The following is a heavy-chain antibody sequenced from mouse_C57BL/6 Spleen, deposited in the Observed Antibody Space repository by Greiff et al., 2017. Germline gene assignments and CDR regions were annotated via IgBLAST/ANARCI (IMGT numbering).Heavy chain of an antibody. CDR3: ARTGLGYFDY. CDR2: ISYDGSN. Sequence: EVQLQQSGPGLVKPSQSLSLTCSVTGYSITSGYYWNWYRQFPGNKLEWMGYISYDGSNNYNPSLKNRISITRDTSKNQFFLKLNSVTTEATTTYYCARTGLGYFDYWGQGTTLTVSS. V-gene: IGHV3-6*01. CDR1: GYSITSGYY. D-gene: IGHD3-3*01. J-gene: IGHJ2*01.